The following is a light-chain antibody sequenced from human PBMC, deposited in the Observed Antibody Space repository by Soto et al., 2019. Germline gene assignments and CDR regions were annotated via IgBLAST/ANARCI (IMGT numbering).Light chain of an antibody. CDR3: QQYCCYSSEP. J-gene: IGKJ1*01. CDR1: QTINSW. Sequence: DIQMTQSPSTLSASVGDRVTITCRASQTINSWLAWYQQKPGKAPKVLIFDASSLNTGVPSRLSGSESETEFTLTTSNLQPDDFESYYCQQYCCYSSEPFGQGAKVDIK. CDR2: DAS. V-gene: IGKV1-5*01.